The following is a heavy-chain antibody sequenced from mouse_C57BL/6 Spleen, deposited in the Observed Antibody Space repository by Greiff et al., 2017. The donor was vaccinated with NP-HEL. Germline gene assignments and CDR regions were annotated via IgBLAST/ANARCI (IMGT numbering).Heavy chain of an antibody. D-gene: IGHD2-1*01. Sequence: QVQLQQSGAELARPGASVKMSCKASGYTFTSYTMHWVKQRPGQGLEWIGYINPSSGYTKYNQKFKDKATLTADKSSNTAYMQLSSLTSEDSAVYYCARSGIYYGLDVWGTGTTVTVSS. V-gene: IGHV1-4*01. J-gene: IGHJ1*03. CDR1: GYTFTSYT. CDR3: ARSGIYYGLDV. CDR2: INPSSGYT.